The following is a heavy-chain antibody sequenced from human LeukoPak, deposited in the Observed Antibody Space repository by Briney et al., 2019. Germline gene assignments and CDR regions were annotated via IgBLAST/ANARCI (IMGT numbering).Heavy chain of an antibody. D-gene: IGHD5-18*01. CDR2: MNPNSGNT. CDR3: ARATGRGYSYGRETNY. J-gene: IGHJ4*02. V-gene: IGHV1-8*01. CDR1: GYPFTSYD. Sequence: GASVKVSFKASGYPFTSYDINWVRPATGQGVEWMGWMNPNSGNTAYAQNFQCRVTMTRNTSISTAYMELSSLRSEDTAVYYCARATGRGYSYGRETNYWGQGTLVTVSS.